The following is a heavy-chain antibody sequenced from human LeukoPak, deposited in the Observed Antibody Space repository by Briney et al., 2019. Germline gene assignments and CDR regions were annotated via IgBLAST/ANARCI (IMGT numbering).Heavy chain of an antibody. CDR1: GFTFSSYG. Sequence: GGSLRLSCAASGFTFSSYGMHWVRQAPGKGLEGVALISYDGSKKYYTDSVKGRFTIFRENSESTQSLQMNSLRPEDTAVYYCARETVTFGGIDSWGQGTLVTVSS. V-gene: IGHV3-30*19. D-gene: IGHD3-16*01. CDR3: ARETVTFGGIDS. J-gene: IGHJ4*02. CDR2: ISYDGSKK.